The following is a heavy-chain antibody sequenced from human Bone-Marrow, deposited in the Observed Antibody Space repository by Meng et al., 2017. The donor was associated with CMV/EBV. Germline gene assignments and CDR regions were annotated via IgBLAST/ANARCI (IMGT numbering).Heavy chain of an antibody. CDR2: IYYTGST. Sequence: SETPSLTCTVSGGSVSSYYWSWIRQAPGKGLEWIGFIYYTGSTSFNPSLKSRVTISLDTSKNQFSLKLSSVTAADTDVYYCARLDLVFTHEEWGQGTLVTVSS. CDR1: GGSVSSYY. J-gene: IGHJ4*02. V-gene: IGHV4-59*02. CDR3: ARLDLVFTHEE. D-gene: IGHD2-2*03.